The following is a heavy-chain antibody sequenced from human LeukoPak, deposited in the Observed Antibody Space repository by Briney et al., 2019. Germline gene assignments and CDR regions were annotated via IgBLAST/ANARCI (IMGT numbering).Heavy chain of an antibody. D-gene: IGHD2-15*01. V-gene: IGHV3-13*01. CDR2: VGTAGET. Sequence: GGSLRLSCAASGFTFSSHDMHWVRQPTGKGLGWVSTVGTAGETYYPGSVKGRFTISRENAKNSLYLQMNGLRAGDTAVYYCARGPYCSAGSCYPRDYYYYYMDVWGKGTTVTVPS. CDR3: ARGPYCSAGSCYPRDYYYYYMDV. CDR1: GFTFSSHD. J-gene: IGHJ6*03.